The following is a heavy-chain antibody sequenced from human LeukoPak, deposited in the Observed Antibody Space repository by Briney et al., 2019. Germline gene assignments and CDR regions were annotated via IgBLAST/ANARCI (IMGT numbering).Heavy chain of an antibody. D-gene: IGHD6-13*01. J-gene: IGHJ4*02. CDR2: IYSSGST. V-gene: IGHV4-4*07. CDR3: ARMSIAAAVRY. CDR1: GDSISSYY. Sequence: SETLSLTCTVSGDSISSYYWSWIQQPAGKGLEWIGRIYSSGSTNYNPSLKSRVTMSVDTSRNQFSLRLISVAAADTAVYYCARMSIAAAVRYWGQGTLVTVSS.